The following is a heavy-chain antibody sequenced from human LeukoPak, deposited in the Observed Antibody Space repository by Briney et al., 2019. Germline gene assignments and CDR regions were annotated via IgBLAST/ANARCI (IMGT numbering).Heavy chain of an antibody. CDR2: ISSSSSYI. J-gene: IGHJ6*02. CDR3: ALHPPEGMDV. CDR1: GFTFSSYS. V-gene: IGHV3-21*01. Sequence: PGGSLRLSCAASGFTFSSYSMNWVRQAPGKGLEWVSSISSSSSYIYYADSVKGRFTISRDNAENSLYLQMNSLRAEDTAVYYCALHPPEGMDVWGQGTTVTVSS.